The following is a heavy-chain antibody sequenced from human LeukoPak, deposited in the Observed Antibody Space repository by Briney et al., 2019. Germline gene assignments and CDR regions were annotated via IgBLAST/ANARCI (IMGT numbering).Heavy chain of an antibody. CDR1: DGSISSTAYY. J-gene: IGHJ3*02. V-gene: IGHV4-31*03. CDR2: IYYSGST. Sequence: SETLSLTCTVSDGSISSTAYYWSWIRQHPGKGLEWIGYIYYSGSTFYNPSLKSRVTISVDTSKNQFSLKLNSVTAAVTAVYYCARRFCSGASCYDAFDIWGQGTMVTVSS. D-gene: IGHD2-15*01. CDR3: ARRFCSGASCYDAFDI.